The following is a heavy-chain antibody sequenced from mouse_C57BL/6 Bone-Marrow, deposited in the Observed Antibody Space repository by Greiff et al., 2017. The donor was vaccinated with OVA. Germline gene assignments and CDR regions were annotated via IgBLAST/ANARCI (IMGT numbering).Heavy chain of an antibody. CDR1: GYTFTDYY. CDR3: ASSLGLYYVSSYGYFDV. CDR2: INPNNGGT. J-gene: IGHJ1*03. V-gene: IGHV1-26*01. D-gene: IGHD1-1*01. Sequence: EVQLQQSGPELVKPGASVKISCKASGYTFTDYYMNWVKQSHGKSLEWIGDINPNNGGTSYNQKFKGKATLTVDKSSSTAYMELRSLTSEDSSVYYCASSLGLYYVSSYGYFDVWGTGTTVTVSS.